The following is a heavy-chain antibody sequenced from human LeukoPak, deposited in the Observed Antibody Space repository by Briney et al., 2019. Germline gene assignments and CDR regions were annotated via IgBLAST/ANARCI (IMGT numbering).Heavy chain of an antibody. CDR2: INHSGST. CDR1: GGSISSGDYY. J-gene: IGHJ4*02. Sequence: SETLSLTCTVSGGSISSGDYYWSWIRQPPGKGLEWIGEINHSGSTNYNPSLKSRVTISVDTSKNQFSLKLSSVTAADTAVYYCARPRGSDILTGYYGYWGQGTLVTVSS. D-gene: IGHD3-9*01. CDR3: ARPRGSDILTGYYGY. V-gene: IGHV4-39*07.